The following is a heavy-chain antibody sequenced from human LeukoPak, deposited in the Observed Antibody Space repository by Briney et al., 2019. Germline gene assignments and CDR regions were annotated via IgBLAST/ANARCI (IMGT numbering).Heavy chain of an antibody. J-gene: IGHJ4*02. Sequence: ASVKVSCKASGYTFTSYGISWVRQAPGQGLEWMGWINAYNGNTNYAQKLQGRVTMTTDTSTSTAYMELRSLRSDDTAVYYCARDGITIFGVVIPNFDYWGQGTLVTVSS. CDR3: ARDGITIFGVVIPNFDY. D-gene: IGHD3-3*01. CDR1: GYTFTSYG. CDR2: INAYNGNT. V-gene: IGHV1-18*01.